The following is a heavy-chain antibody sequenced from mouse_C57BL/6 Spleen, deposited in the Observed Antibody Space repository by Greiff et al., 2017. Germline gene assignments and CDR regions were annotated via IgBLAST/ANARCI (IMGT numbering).Heavy chain of an antibody. D-gene: IGHD1-1*01. CDR3: ARTTVVAHAMDY. J-gene: IGHJ4*01. Sequence: QVQLKESGAELARPGASVKLSCKASGYTFTSYGISWVKQRTGQGLEWIGEIYPRSGNTYYNEKFKGKATLTAEQSSSTAYMELRSLTSEDSAVYFCARTTVVAHAMDYWGQGTSVTVSS. CDR1: GYTFTSYG. CDR2: IYPRSGNT. V-gene: IGHV1-81*01.